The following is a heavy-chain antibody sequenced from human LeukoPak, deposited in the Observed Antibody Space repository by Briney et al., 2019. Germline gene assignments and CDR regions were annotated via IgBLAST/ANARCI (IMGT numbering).Heavy chain of an antibody. CDR3: ARDRHWTNDWVFDY. CDR2: IYYNGHT. V-gene: IGHV4-59*13. J-gene: IGHJ4*02. Sequence: PSETLSLTCTASGGSIGTFYWSWIRQSPGRGLEWIGYIYYNGHTDYNPSLKSRVTISVDMSKNQFSLKLSSVTAADTAVYYCARDRHWTNDWVFDYWGQGTLVTVSS. D-gene: IGHD1/OR15-1a*01. CDR1: GGSIGTFY.